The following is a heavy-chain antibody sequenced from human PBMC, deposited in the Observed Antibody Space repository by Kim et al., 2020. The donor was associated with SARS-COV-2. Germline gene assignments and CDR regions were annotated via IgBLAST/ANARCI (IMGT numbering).Heavy chain of an antibody. V-gene: IGHV5-51*01. J-gene: IGHJ3*02. Sequence: SPAFQGQVTISADKSISTAYLQWSSLKASDTAMYYCARQQYSGSWGAFDIWGQGTMVTVSS. D-gene: IGHD1-26*01. CDR3: ARQQYSGSWGAFDI.